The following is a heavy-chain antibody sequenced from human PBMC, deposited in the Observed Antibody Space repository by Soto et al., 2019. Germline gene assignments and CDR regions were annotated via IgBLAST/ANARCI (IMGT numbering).Heavy chain of an antibody. CDR1: GDTVSSNSVA. CDR3: AREFSGNYYYKYDIDV. Sequence: SETLSLTCVGSGDTVSSNSVAWNWVRQSPSRGLEWLGRTYYRSRWYSDYAVSVRSRIDTNADTPKNQFTLTLRYVTAADTARYYCAREFSGNYYYKYDIDVWGQGTAVTVSS. V-gene: IGHV6-1*01. CDR2: TYYRSRWYS. J-gene: IGHJ6*02.